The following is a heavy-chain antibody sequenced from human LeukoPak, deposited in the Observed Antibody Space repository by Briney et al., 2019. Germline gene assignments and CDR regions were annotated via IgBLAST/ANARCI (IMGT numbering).Heavy chain of an antibody. CDR2: IYSGGST. Sequence: GGSLRLSCAASGFTVSSNYMSWVRQAPGKGPEWVSVIYSGGSTYYADSVKGRFTISRDNSKNTLYLQMNSLRAEDTAVYYCAREGASSWYYFDYWGQGTLVTVSS. CDR3: AREGASSWYYFDY. J-gene: IGHJ4*02. CDR1: GFTVSSNY. D-gene: IGHD6-13*01. V-gene: IGHV3-53*01.